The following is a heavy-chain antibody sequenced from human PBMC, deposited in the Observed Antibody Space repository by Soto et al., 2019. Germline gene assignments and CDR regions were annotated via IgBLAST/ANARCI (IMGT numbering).Heavy chain of an antibody. CDR1: GGSISSSNW. CDR3: ARGCFGGRGYYFDY. J-gene: IGHJ4*02. D-gene: IGHD2-15*01. Sequence: ASETLSLTCAVSGGSISSSNWWSWVRQPPGKGLEWIGEIYHSGSTNYNPSLKSRVTISVDKSKNQFSLKLSSVTAADTAVYYCARGCFGGRGYYFDYWGQGTLVTVSS. V-gene: IGHV4-4*02. CDR2: IYHSGST.